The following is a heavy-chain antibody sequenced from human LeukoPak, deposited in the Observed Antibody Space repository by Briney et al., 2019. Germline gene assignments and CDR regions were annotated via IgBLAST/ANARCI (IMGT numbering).Heavy chain of an antibody. V-gene: IGHV1-46*01. CDR1: GYTFTSYY. CDR2: INPSSGST. CDR3: ARDPKPVPMIVVVNGAFDI. J-gene: IGHJ3*02. D-gene: IGHD3-22*01. Sequence: ASVKVSCKASGYTFTSYYMHWVRQAPGQGLEWMGIINPSSGSTSYAQKFQGRVTMTRDMSTSTVYMELSSLRSEDTAVYYCARDPKPVPMIVVVNGAFDIWGQGTMVTVSS.